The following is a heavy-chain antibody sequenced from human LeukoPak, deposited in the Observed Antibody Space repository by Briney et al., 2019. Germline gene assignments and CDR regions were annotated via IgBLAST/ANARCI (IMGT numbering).Heavy chain of an antibody. Sequence: GGSLRLSCAASGFTFSSYAMSWVRQAPGKGLEWVSAISGSGDSTYYADSVKGRFTISRDNSKNTLYLQMNSLRAEDTAVYYCAKVDSSWYYFDYWGQGTLVTVSS. J-gene: IGHJ4*02. CDR3: AKVDSSWYYFDY. D-gene: IGHD6-13*01. V-gene: IGHV3-23*01. CDR1: GFTFSSYA. CDR2: ISGSGDST.